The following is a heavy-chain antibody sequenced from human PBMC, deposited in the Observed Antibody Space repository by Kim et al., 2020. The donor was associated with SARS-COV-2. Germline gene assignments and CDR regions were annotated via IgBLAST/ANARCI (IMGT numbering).Heavy chain of an antibody. V-gene: IGHV4-34*01. CDR1: GGSFSGYY. CDR2: INHSGST. CDR3: AREGNYCSGGSCYSFGY. Sequence: SETLSLTCAVYGGSFSGYYWSWIRQPPGKGLEWIGEINHSGSTNYNPSLKSRVTISVDTSKNQFSLKLSSVTAADTAVYYCAREGNYCSGGSCYSFGYWGQGTLVTVSS. D-gene: IGHD2-15*01. J-gene: IGHJ4*02.